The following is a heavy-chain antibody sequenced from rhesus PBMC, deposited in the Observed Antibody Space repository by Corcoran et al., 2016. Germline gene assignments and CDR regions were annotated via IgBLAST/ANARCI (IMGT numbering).Heavy chain of an antibody. Sequence: QVQLQESGPGLVKPSETLSLTCAVSGGSISSNYWSWIRQPPGKGMEWIGYIYGSSGRPYYTPSLKVQVTISPDTSKNQFSLKLSSGTAANTAVDYCARKTTTTVIYFDYWGQGVLVTVSS. V-gene: IGHV4-165*02. J-gene: IGHJ4*01. CDR1: GGSISSNY. CDR2: IYGSSGRP. CDR3: ARKTTTTVIYFDY. D-gene: IGHD4-35*01.